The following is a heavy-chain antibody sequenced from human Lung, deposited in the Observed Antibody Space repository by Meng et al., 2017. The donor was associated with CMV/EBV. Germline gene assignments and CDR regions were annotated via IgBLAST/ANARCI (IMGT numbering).Heavy chain of an antibody. CDR1: GYSFNSYI. J-gene: IGHJ5*01. CDR3: ARISMIRGIIITGWFEP. CDR2: VNSYTGDT. V-gene: IGHV1-18*04. D-gene: IGHD3-10*01. Sequence: ASVKVSCKAYGYSFNSYIISWVRQAPGQGLEWMGWVNSYTGDTDYAQQFQERITITTDTSTTTVYMELRSLRTDDTAACYGARISMIRGIIITGWFEPWGQGTXVTVSS.